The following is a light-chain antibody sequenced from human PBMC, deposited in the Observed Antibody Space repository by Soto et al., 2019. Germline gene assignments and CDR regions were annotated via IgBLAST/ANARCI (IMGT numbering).Light chain of an antibody. J-gene: IGKJ4*01. CDR2: DAS. Sequence: DIQMTQSPSTLSASVGDRVTITCRASQSISSWLAWYQQKPGKAPKLLIYDASSLESGVPSRFSGSGSGTEFTLTISSLQPDDFATYYCQQYNSYPLTGGGGTKVEIK. CDR3: QQYNSYPLT. CDR1: QSISSW. V-gene: IGKV1-5*01.